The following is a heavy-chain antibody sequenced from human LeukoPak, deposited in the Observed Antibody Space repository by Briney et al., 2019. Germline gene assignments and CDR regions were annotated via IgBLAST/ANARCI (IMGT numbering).Heavy chain of an antibody. V-gene: IGHV1-2*02. CDR2: INPNSGGT. Sequence: ASVKVSCXASGYTFTGYYMHWVRQAPGQGLEWMGWINPNSGGTNYAQKFQGRVTMTRDTSISTAYMELSRLRSDDTAVYYCARGYCSSTSCYLYFDYWGQGTLVTVSS. J-gene: IGHJ4*02. CDR1: GYTFTGYY. CDR3: ARGYCSSTSCYLYFDY. D-gene: IGHD2-2*01.